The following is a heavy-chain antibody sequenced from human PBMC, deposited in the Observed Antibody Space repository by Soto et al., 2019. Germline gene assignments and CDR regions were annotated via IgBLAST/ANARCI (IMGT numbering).Heavy chain of an antibody. J-gene: IGHJ4*02. CDR3: ARVVVALNNWNDLFDY. D-gene: IGHD1-20*01. Sequence: GGSLRLSCAASGFTFSSYGMHWVRQAPGKGLEWVAVIWYDGSNKYYADSVKGRFTISRDNSNNTLYLQMNSLRAEDTAVYYCARVVVALNNWNDLFDYWGQGTLVTVSS. CDR2: IWYDGSNK. V-gene: IGHV3-33*01. CDR1: GFTFSSYG.